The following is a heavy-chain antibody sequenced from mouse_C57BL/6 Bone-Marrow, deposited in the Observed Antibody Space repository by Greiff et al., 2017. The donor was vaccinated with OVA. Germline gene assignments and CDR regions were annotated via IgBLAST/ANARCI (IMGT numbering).Heavy chain of an antibody. V-gene: IGHV5-6*01. D-gene: IGHD2-2*01. J-gene: IGHJ1*03. CDR2: ISSGGSYT. CDR3: ARLYGYDEYFDV. Sequence: EVKVVESGGDLVKPGGSLKLSCAASGFTFSSYGMSWVRQTPDKRLEWVATISSGGSYTYYPDSVKGRFTISRDNAKNTLYLQMSSLKSEDTAMYYCARLYGYDEYFDVWGTGTTVTVSS. CDR1: GFTFSSYG.